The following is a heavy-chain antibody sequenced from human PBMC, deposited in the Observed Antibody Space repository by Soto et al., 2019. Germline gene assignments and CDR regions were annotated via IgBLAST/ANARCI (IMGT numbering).Heavy chain of an antibody. Sequence: QVQLVASGGGVVQPGRSLRLSCAASGFTFSSYGMHWVRQAPGKGLEWVAVISYDGSNKYYADSVKGRFTISRDNSKNTLYLQMNSLRAEDTAVYYCAKEDRGVDYYMDVWGKGTTVTVSS. J-gene: IGHJ6*03. CDR1: GFTFSSYG. D-gene: IGHD3-10*01. CDR2: ISYDGSNK. CDR3: AKEDRGVDYYMDV. V-gene: IGHV3-30*18.